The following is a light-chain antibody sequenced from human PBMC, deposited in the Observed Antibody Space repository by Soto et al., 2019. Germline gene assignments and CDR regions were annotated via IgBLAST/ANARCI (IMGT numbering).Light chain of an antibody. V-gene: IGLV2-14*02. Sequence: QSALTQPASVSGSPGQSITISCTGTSSDVGGYNLVSWYQYHPGKAPKLMIYDVSNRPSGISNRFSGSKSGNTASLTISGLQAEDEADYYCSSFTISRNTVIFGGGTKVTVL. CDR3: SSFTISRNTVI. J-gene: IGLJ2*01. CDR1: SSDVGGYNL. CDR2: DVS.